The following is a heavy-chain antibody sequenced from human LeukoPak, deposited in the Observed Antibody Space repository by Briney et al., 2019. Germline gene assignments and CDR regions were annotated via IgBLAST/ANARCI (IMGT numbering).Heavy chain of an antibody. J-gene: IGHJ5*02. CDR3: ARDWSGWRFDP. V-gene: IGHV3-66*01. CDR2: IYGAGST. D-gene: IGHD2-15*01. Sequence: PGGSLRLSCAASGFTVSTNYMSWVRQAPGKGLEWVSVIYGAGSTYYVDSVKDRFTISRDNSKNTVYLQMDSLRAGDTAVYYCARDWSGWRFDPWGQGTLVTVSS. CDR1: GFTVSTNY.